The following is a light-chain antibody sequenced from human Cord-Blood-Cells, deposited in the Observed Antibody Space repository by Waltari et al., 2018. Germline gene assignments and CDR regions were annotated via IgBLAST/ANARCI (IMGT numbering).Light chain of an antibody. J-gene: IGLJ3*02. CDR1: RSDVGGYNY. CDR2: DVS. V-gene: IGLV2-11*01. Sequence: QSALTQPRAVSGSAGQSVTIPCTGTRSDVGGYNYVFWYQQHPGKAPKPMIYDVSKRPSGVPDRFSGSKSGNTASLTISGLQAEDEADYYCCSYAGSYTWVFGGGTKLTVL. CDR3: CSYAGSYTWV.